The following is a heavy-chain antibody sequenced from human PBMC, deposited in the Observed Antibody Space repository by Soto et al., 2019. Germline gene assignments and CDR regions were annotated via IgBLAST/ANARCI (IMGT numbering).Heavy chain of an antibody. D-gene: IGHD2-2*01. CDR2: IYYSGTT. V-gene: IGHV4-39*01. CDR1: GGSISRSSYY. Sequence: SETLSLTCTVSGGSISRSSYYWGWIRQPPGKGLEWIGSIYYSGTTFYNPSLKSRVTISVDTSKNQLSLKLSSVTASDTAVYYCARNPFSAPYIVVVATSIVLDAFDIWGQGAMVTVSS. CDR3: ARNPFSAPYIVVVATSIVLDAFDI. J-gene: IGHJ3*02.